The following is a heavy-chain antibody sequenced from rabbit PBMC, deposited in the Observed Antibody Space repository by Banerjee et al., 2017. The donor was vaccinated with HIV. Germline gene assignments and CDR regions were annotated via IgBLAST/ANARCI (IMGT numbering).Heavy chain of an antibody. Sequence: QSLEESGGGLVQPEGSLALTCKASGFTISSSNYMCWIRQAPGKGLAWIACIVPGSSGGAYYASCAKGRFTISITSSTTVTLQMTILTAADTATYFCARDFASFNYDYGALSLWGPGTLVTVS. CDR1: GFTISSSNY. CDR3: ARDFASFNYDYGALSL. D-gene: IGHD2-1*01. V-gene: IGHV1S40*01. J-gene: IGHJ4*01. CDR2: IVPGSSGGA.